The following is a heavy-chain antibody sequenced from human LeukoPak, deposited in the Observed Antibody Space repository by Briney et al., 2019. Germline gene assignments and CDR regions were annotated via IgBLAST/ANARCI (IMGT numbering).Heavy chain of an antibody. CDR3: ASLWFGELLEGFDY. J-gene: IGHJ4*02. D-gene: IGHD3-10*01. V-gene: IGHV4-31*03. CDR2: IHYSGST. CDR1: GGSISSGGYY. Sequence: PSETLSLTCTVSGGSISSGGYYWSWIRQHPGKGLEWIGYIHYSGSTYYNPSLKSRVTISVDTSKNQFSLELSSVTAADTAVYYCASLWFGELLEGFDYWGQGTLVTVSS.